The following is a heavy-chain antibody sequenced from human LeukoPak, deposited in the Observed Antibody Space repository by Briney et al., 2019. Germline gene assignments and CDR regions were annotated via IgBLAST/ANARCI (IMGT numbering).Heavy chain of an antibody. CDR1: GFTFSSYA. V-gene: IGHV3-30-3*01. CDR3: ARTQAYCGGDCYWGIMGAFDI. Sequence: TGGSLRLSCAASGFTFSSYAMHWVRQAPGKGLEWVAVISYDGSNKYYADSVKGRFTISRDNSKNTLYLQVNSLRAEDTAVYYCARTQAYCGGDCYWGIMGAFDIWGQGTMVTVSS. J-gene: IGHJ3*02. D-gene: IGHD2-21*01. CDR2: ISYDGSNK.